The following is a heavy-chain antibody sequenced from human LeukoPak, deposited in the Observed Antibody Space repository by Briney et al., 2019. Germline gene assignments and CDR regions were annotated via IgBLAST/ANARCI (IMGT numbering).Heavy chain of an antibody. Sequence: SGTLSLTCGVSGGSISGTNWWSWVRQPPGQGLEWIGEISLAGQTNYNPSFNGRVTMSLDKSSNQLSLHLTSVTAADTATYYCSRESGPFCPFGYWGQGTLVIVPS. CDR3: SRESGPFCPFGY. CDR1: GGSISGTNW. CDR2: ISLAGQT. V-gene: IGHV4-4*02. J-gene: IGHJ4*02. D-gene: IGHD1-26*01.